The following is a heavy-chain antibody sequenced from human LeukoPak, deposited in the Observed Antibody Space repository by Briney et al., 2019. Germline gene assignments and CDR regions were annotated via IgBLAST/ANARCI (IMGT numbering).Heavy chain of an antibody. CDR1: GYTFTGYY. Sequence: GASVKVSCKASGYTFTGYYMHWVRQAPGQGLEWMGWINPNSGGTNYAQKFQGRVTMTRDTSISTAYMELSRLRSDDTAVYYCARDPPPNRLGPNFDYRGQGTLVTVSS. CDR2: INPNSGGT. J-gene: IGHJ4*02. CDR3: ARDPPPNRLGPNFDY. V-gene: IGHV1-2*02.